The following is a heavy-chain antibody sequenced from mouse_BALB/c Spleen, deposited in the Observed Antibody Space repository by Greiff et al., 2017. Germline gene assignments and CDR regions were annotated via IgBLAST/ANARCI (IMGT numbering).Heavy chain of an antibody. V-gene: IGHV5-17*02. CDR3: ARPGNYAWFAY. J-gene: IGHJ2*01. D-gene: IGHD2-1*01. CDR2: ISSGSSTI. Sequence: EVKLVESGGGLVQPGGSRKLSCAASGFTFSSFGMHWVRQAPEKGLEWVAYISSGSSTIYYADTVKGRFTISRDNPKNTLFLQMTSLRSEDTAMYYCARPGNYAWFAYWGQGTTLTVSS. CDR1: GFTFSSFG.